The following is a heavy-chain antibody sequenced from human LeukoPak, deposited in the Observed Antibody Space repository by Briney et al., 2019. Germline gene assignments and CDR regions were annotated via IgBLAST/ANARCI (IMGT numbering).Heavy chain of an antibody. D-gene: IGHD5-12*01. CDR3: ARGGGYYFDY. V-gene: IGHV4-39*07. Sequence: PSETLSLTCTVSGGSISSSSYYWGWIRQPPGKGLEWIGETYHAGHINYNPSLKSRVTISMDKSKNQLYLKVTSVTAADTAVYYCARGGGYYFDYWGQGILVAVSS. CDR1: GGSISSSSYY. J-gene: IGHJ4*02. CDR2: TYHAGHI.